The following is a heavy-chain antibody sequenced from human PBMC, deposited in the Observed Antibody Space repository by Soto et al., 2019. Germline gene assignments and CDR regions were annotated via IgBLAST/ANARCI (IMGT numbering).Heavy chain of an antibody. CDR3: ARREIQGPIDY. CDR2: IYYSGTT. J-gene: IGHJ4*02. Sequence: QVQLQESGPGLVKPSDTLSLTCAVSGYSISSSNWWGWIRQPPGKGLEWIGYIYYSGTTYYNPSLNSXXTXSXATSTNQFSLKLTSVTAVDTAVYYCARREIQGPIDYWGQGTLVTVSS. CDR1: GYSISSSNW. D-gene: IGHD1-26*01. V-gene: IGHV4-28*01.